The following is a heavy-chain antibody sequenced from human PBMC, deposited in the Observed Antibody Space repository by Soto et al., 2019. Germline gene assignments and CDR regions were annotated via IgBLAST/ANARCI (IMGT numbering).Heavy chain of an antibody. V-gene: IGHV1-2*02. CDR1: GFSFTGYY. CDR3: AKDLTRQLAYWLDP. Sequence: ASVKVSCKASGFSFTGYYIHWLRQAPGQGLEWMGWINAHSGGTEYAQRFQGRVTLTRDTSIATAYLTLTSLTSDDTALYYCAKDLTRQLAYWLDPWGQGTQVTVSS. J-gene: IGHJ5*02. D-gene: IGHD6-6*01. CDR2: INAHSGGT.